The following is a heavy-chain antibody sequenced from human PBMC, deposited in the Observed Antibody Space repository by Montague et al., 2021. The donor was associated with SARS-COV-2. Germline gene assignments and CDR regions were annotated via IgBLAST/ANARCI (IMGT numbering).Heavy chain of an antibody. CDR1: GGSISSSSYY. CDR2: ICYSGST. Sequence: SETLSLTCTVSGGSISSSSYYWGWIRQPPGKGLEWIGSICYSGSTYYNPSLKSRVTISVDTSKNQFSLKLSSVTAADTAVYYCARVGRQQLVRLSGMDDWGQGTPVTVSS. CDR3: ARVGRQQLVRLSGMDD. D-gene: IGHD6-13*01. J-gene: IGHJ6*02. V-gene: IGHV4-39*07.